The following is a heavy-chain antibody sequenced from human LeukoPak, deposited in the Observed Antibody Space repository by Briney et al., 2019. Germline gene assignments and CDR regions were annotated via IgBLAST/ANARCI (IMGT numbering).Heavy chain of an antibody. V-gene: IGHV1-69*05. J-gene: IGHJ6*03. CDR2: IIPPFGTG. D-gene: IGHD3-10*01. Sequence: LVKVSCKASGGTFSSYGISWVRQAPGQGLEWMGGIIPPFGTGNYAQKFQGTVTITMDESTSTAYMEVSSLGSEDTAVYFCARGVLGRSHRSMDVWGKGTTVTVSS. CDR3: ARGVLGRSHRSMDV. CDR1: GGTFSSYG.